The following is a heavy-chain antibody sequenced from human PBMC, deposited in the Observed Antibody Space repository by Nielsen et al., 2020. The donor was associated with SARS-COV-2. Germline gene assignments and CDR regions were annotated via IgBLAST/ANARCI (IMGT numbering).Heavy chain of an antibody. Sequence: GGSLRLSYTASGFTFSDSFLSWIRQAPGKGLEWVSYISGSGSYTNYADSLKGRFTISRDNAKNSLYLQMDSLRAEDTAVYYCARETIEHTSSFFDFWGQGTLVTVSS. D-gene: IGHD6-6*01. CDR3: ARETIEHTSSFFDF. CDR2: ISGSGSYT. V-gene: IGHV3-11*06. J-gene: IGHJ4*02. CDR1: GFTFSDSF.